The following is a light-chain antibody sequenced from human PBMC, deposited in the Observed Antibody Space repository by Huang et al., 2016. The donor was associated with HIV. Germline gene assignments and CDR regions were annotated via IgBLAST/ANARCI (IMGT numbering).Light chain of an antibody. CDR3: HQYNNWLLS. J-gene: IGKJ4*01. Sequence: EIVMTQSPATLSVSPGQRVTLSCRANRSVSTNLAWYQQRHGQAPRLLIYGSSTRAPGIPARFSGSGCGTDFSLTISSLQSEDFALYYCHQYNNWLLSFGGGTRV. CDR1: RSVSTN. CDR2: GSS. V-gene: IGKV3-15*01.